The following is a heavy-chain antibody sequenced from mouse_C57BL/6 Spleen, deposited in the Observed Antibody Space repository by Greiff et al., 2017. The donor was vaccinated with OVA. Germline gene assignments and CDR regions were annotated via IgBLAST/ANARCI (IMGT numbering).Heavy chain of an antibody. J-gene: IGHJ3*01. CDR3: ARLAYYGYDAAY. D-gene: IGHD2-9*01. CDR2: IYPGSGST. Sequence: QVQLQQPGAELVKPGASVQMSCKASGYTFTSYWITWVKQRPGQGLEWIGDIYPGSGSTNSNEQFKSKAILTVDTSSSPAYMQHSSLTSEDAAVYYCARLAYYGYDAAYWGKGTLVTVSA. CDR1: GYTFTSYW. V-gene: IGHV1-55*01.